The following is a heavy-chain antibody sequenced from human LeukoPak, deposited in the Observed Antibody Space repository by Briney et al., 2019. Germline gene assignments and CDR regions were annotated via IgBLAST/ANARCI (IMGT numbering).Heavy chain of an antibody. V-gene: IGHV3-9*01. J-gene: IGHJ6*02. CDR2: ISWNSGSI. CDR1: GFTFDDYA. CDR3: AKDSSTRSIYYGMDV. D-gene: IGHD2-2*01. Sequence: PGGSLRLSCAASGFTFDDYAMHWVRQAPGKGLEWVSGISWNSGSIGYADSVKGRFTISRDNAKNSLYLQLNSLRAEDTALYYCAKDSSTRSIYYGMDVWGQGTTVTVSS.